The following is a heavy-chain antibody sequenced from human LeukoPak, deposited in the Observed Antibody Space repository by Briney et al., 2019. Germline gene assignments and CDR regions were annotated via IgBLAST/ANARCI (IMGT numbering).Heavy chain of an antibody. Sequence: ASVKVSCKASGYTFTGYYIHWVRQAPGQGLEWMGWINPNSGGTNYAQNFQGRVIMTRDTSISTAYMELSRLGSDDTAVYYCVLGGYSYGSPSDYWGQGTLVTVSS. D-gene: IGHD5-18*01. CDR1: GYTFTGYY. CDR2: INPNSGGT. CDR3: VLGGYSYGSPSDY. J-gene: IGHJ4*02. V-gene: IGHV1-2*02.